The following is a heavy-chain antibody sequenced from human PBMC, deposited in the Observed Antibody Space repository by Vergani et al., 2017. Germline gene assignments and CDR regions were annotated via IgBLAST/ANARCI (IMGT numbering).Heavy chain of an antibody. J-gene: IGHJ4*02. D-gene: IGHD3-10*01. CDR2: ISGSGVSA. V-gene: IGHV3-23*04. Sequence: EVQLVESGGGLVQPGRSLRLSCAASGFTFEDYAMHWVRQAPGKGLEWVSGISGSGVSAYYTDSVKGRFTISRDNSKNMLFLQMNNLITEDTAIYYCTKQYFVSGNYLFDYWGQGTLVTVSS. CDR1: GFTFEDYA. CDR3: TKQYFVSGNYLFDY.